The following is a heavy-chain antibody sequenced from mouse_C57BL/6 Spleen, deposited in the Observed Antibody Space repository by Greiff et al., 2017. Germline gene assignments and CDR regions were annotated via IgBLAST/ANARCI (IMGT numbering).Heavy chain of an antibody. CDR2: IYPGSGST. CDR1: GYTFTSYW. CDR3: ARNYYGSSYYAMDY. V-gene: IGHV1-55*01. D-gene: IGHD1-1*01. Sequence: VQLQQPGAELVKPGASVKMSCKASGYTFTSYWITWVKQRPGQGLEWIGDIYPGSGSTNYNENFKSKATLTVDTSSITAYMHLSSLTSEDSAVYYCARNYYGSSYYAMDYWGQGTSVTVSS. J-gene: IGHJ4*01.